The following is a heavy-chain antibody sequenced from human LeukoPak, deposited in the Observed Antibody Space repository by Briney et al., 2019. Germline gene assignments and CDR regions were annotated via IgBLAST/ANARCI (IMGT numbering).Heavy chain of an antibody. CDR1: GFTFSSYE. Sequence: PGGSLRLSCAASGFTFSSYEMNWVRQAPGKGLEWVSYISSSGSTIYHADSVKGRFTISRDNAKNSLYLQMNSLRAEDTAVYYCARVGWGLFDYWGQGTLVTVSS. D-gene: IGHD7-27*01. J-gene: IGHJ4*02. CDR2: ISSSGSTI. V-gene: IGHV3-48*03. CDR3: ARVGWGLFDY.